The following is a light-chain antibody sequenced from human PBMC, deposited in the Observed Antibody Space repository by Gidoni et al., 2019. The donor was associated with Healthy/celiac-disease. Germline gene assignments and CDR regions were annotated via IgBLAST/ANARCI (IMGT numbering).Light chain of an antibody. V-gene: IGKV1-9*01. CDR1: PGISSY. CDR3: QQLNSYPPYT. J-gene: IGKJ3*01. Sequence: IQLTQSPSFLSASVGDRVTITCRASPGISSYLAWYQQKPGKAPKLLIYAASTLQSGVPSRFSGSGSGTEFTLTIRSLQPEDFATYYCQQLNSYPPYTFGPGTKVEIK. CDR2: AAS.